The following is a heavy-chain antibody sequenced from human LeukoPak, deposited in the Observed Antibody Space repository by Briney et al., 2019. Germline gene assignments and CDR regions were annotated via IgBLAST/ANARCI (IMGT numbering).Heavy chain of an antibody. J-gene: IGHJ4*02. Sequence: PLETLSLTCGVSGSSISGFYWSWLRQPPGKGLQWIGYIDQSGKPNYNPSLKSRVTISADTSKRHFSLELSAVTAADTALYYCVRTGQYAEIEWHWGRGTLVTVSS. CDR2: IDQSGKP. V-gene: IGHV4-59*12. CDR1: GSSISGFY. D-gene: IGHD3-3*01. CDR3: VRTGQYAEIEWH.